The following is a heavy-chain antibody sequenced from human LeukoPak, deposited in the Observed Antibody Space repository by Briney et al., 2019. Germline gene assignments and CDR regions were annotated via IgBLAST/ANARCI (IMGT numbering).Heavy chain of an antibody. Sequence: SETLCLTWTVSGGSISTYYWSWIRQPPGEGLEWIGSIYYSGTTHSNPSLKSRATISVDTSKNHLSLKVSSVTAADTAVYYCARGASGTLYDAFDIWGQGTMVTVSS. CDR3: ARGASGTLYDAFDI. CDR1: GGSISTYY. CDR2: IYYSGTT. D-gene: IGHD1-26*01. V-gene: IGHV4-59*01. J-gene: IGHJ3*02.